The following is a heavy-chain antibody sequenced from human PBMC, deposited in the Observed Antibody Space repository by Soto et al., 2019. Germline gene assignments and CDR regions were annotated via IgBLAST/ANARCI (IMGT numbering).Heavy chain of an antibody. J-gene: IGHJ6*02. Sequence: LGESLKISCKGSGYSFTSYWIGWVRQMPGKGLEWMGIIYPGDSDTRYSPSFQGQVTISADKSISTAYLQWSSLKASDTAMYYCARLPGGSSSPLNCYYGMDVWGQGTTVTVSS. CDR3: ARLPGGSSSPLNCYYGMDV. V-gene: IGHV5-51*01. CDR2: IYPGDSDT. D-gene: IGHD6-6*01. CDR1: GYSFTSYW.